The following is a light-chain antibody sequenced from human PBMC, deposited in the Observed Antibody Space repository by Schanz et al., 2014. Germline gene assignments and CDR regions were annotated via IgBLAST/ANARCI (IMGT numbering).Light chain of an antibody. J-gene: IGLJ2*01. Sequence: QSALTQPASVSGSPGQSITISCTGTSSDVGSNNIVSWYQQHPGKAPKLMIYEGTKRPLGVSNRFSGSKSGNTASLTISGLQAEDEADYYCSSYAGSSTVVFGGGTKLTVL. CDR3: SSYAGSSTVV. CDR2: EGT. V-gene: IGLV2-23*01. CDR1: SSDVGSNNI.